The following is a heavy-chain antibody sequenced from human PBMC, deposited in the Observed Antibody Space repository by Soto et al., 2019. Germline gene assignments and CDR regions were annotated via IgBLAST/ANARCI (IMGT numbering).Heavy chain of an antibody. J-gene: IGHJ4*02. CDR2: VYYTGTT. Sequence: KSSETLSLTCTVSGGSISSYFYIWVRQPPGKGLEWIGSVYYTGTTDYNPSLKSRVTISVDTSKTQFSLNLRSVTVADTAVYYCARDLAAVPRAFDYWGRGTLVTVSS. CDR3: ARDLAAVPRAFDY. CDR1: GGSISSYF. D-gene: IGHD6-13*01. V-gene: IGHV4-59*01.